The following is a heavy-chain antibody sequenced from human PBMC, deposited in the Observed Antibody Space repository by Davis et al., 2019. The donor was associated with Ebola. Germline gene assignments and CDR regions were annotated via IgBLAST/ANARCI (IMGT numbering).Heavy chain of an antibody. Sequence: PGGSLRLSCAASGFTFSSYWMSWLRQAPGKGLEWVANIKQDGSDKYYMDSVKGRFTVSRDNAKDTLYLQMNSLRAEDTAVYYCARDLTVNDGKDIDSWGQGTLVTVSS. CDR1: GFTFSSYW. CDR3: ARDLTVNDGKDIDS. D-gene: IGHD3-9*01. J-gene: IGHJ4*02. V-gene: IGHV3-7*01. CDR2: IKQDGSDK.